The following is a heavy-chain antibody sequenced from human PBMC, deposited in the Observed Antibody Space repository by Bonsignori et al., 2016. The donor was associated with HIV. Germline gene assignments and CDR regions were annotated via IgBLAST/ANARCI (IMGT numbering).Heavy chain of an antibody. V-gene: IGHV4-59*01. D-gene: IGHD2-2*02. CDR3: ARAPALHCSSTSCYTSLHFDY. Sequence: WIRQPPGKGLEWIGYIYYSGSTNYNPSLKSRVTISVDTSKNQFSLKLSSVTAADTAVYYCARAPALHCSSTSCYTSLHFDYWGQGTLVTVSS. CDR2: IYYSGST. J-gene: IGHJ4*02.